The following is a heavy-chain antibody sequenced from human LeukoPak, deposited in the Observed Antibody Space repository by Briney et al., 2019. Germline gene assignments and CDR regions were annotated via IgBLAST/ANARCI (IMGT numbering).Heavy chain of an antibody. V-gene: IGHV3-66*01. CDR3: ARGIYYYDSSGYDAFDM. D-gene: IGHD3-22*01. CDR1: GFTISSNY. Sequence: PGGSLRLSCAASGFTISSNYMSWVRQAPGKGLEWVSIIYSGGSTYYADSVKGRFTISRDNAKNSLYLQMNSLRAEDTAVYYCARGIYYYDSSGYDAFDMWGQGTMVTVSS. CDR2: IYSGGST. J-gene: IGHJ3*02.